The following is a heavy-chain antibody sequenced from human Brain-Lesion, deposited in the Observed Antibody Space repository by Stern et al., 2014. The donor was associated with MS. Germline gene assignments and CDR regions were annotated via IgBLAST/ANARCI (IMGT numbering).Heavy chain of an antibody. J-gene: IGHJ4*02. CDR3: ARAVRNQLLSEY. CDR1: GYTFSSYE. D-gene: IGHD2-2*01. V-gene: IGHV1-8*01. Sequence: QVQLVESGAEVKKPGASVKVSCKASGYTFSSYEITWVRQASGHGLEWMGWMTPYSGNAGYAQKCKGRVSMTSDPSISTVYMELTSLTSDDTAVYFCARAVRNQLLSEYWGQGTLVTVSS. CDR2: MTPYSGNA.